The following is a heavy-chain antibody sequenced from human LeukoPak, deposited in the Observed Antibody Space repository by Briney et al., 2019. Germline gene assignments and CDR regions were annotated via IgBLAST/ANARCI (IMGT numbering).Heavy chain of an antibody. Sequence: PGGSLRLSCAASGFTFSGSAMHWVRQASGKGLEWVGRIRSKANSYATAYAASVEGRFTISRDDSKNTAYLQMNSLKTEDTAVYYCTRNLGYCSSTSCYAFDYWGQGTLVTVSS. J-gene: IGHJ4*02. D-gene: IGHD2-2*01. V-gene: IGHV3-73*01. CDR1: GFTFSGSA. CDR2: IRSKANSYAT. CDR3: TRNLGYCSSTSCYAFDY.